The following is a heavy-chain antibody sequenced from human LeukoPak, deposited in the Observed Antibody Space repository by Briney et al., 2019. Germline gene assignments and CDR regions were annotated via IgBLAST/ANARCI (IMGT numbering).Heavy chain of an antibody. CDR1: GYTFTSYD. J-gene: IGHJ6*03. V-gene: IGHV1-8*01. Sequence: ASVKVSCKASGYTFTSYDSNWVRQATGQGLEWMGWMNPNSGNTGYAQKFQGRVIMTRNTSISTAYMELSSLRSEDTAVYYCARSPTLITIFGVSNYYYMDVWGKGTTVTVSS. CDR2: MNPNSGNT. CDR3: ARSPTLITIFGVSNYYYMDV. D-gene: IGHD3-3*01.